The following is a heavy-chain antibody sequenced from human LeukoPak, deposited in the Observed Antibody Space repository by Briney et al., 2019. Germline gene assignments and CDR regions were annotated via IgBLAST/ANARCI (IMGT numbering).Heavy chain of an antibody. Sequence: SETLSLTCSVSGGSISSCSWSWIRQPPGKGLEWIGSMHYSGTTNYNPSLKSRVTISVDTSKNQFSLNLRSVTAADTAVYYCARQGRLLWFGRGIYGGFDYWGQGTLVTVSS. CDR1: GGSISSCS. CDR3: ARQGRLLWFGRGIYGGFDY. D-gene: IGHD3-10*01. CDR2: MHYSGTT. J-gene: IGHJ4*02. V-gene: IGHV4-59*08.